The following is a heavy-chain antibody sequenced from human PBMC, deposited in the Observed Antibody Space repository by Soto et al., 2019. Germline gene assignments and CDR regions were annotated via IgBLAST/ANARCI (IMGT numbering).Heavy chain of an antibody. V-gene: IGHV3-23*01. CDR1: GFTFSSYA. Sequence: EVQLLESGGGLVQPGGSLRLSCAASGFTFSSYALNWVRQAPGKGLEWVSVISGSGDNTYYADSVKGRFTISRDNSKNTLELQMNSRRAEDAAVYYCAKDLGTDDFWSAYYTYYYMDVWGKGTTVTVSS. J-gene: IGHJ6*03. CDR2: ISGSGDNT. D-gene: IGHD3-3*01. CDR3: AKDLGTDDFWSAYYTYYYMDV.